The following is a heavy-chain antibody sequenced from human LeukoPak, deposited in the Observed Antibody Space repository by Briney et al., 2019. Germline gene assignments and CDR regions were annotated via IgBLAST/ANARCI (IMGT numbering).Heavy chain of an antibody. CDR1: GGSISSGGYY. CDR3: ARIGPYYYGSGSYYPFDY. Sequence: SETLSLTCTVSGGSISSGGYYWSWIRQHPGKGLEWIGYIYYSGSTYYNPSLKSRVTISVDTSKNQFSLKLSSVTAADTAVYYCARIGPYYYGSGSYYPFDYWGQGTLVTVSS. J-gene: IGHJ4*02. V-gene: IGHV4-31*03. D-gene: IGHD3-10*01. CDR2: IYYSGST.